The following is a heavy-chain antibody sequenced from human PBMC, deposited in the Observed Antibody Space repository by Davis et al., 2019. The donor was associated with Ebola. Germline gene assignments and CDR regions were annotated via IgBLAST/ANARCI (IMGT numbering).Heavy chain of an antibody. CDR3: AKGGAKMITFGGVTYGFDY. D-gene: IGHD3-16*01. CDR2: ISGSGGST. V-gene: IGHV3-23*01. J-gene: IGHJ4*02. CDR1: GFTFNIFD. Sequence: GGSLRLSCAASGFTFNIFDMHWVRQAPGKGLEWVSAISGSGGSTYYADSVKGRFTISRDNSKNTLYLQMNSLRAEDTAVYYCAKGGAKMITFGGVTYGFDYWGQGTLVTVSS.